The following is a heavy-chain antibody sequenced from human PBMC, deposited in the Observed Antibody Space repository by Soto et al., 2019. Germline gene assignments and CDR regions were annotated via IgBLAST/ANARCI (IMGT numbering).Heavy chain of an antibody. J-gene: IGHJ5*02. D-gene: IGHD1-26*01. Sequence: QVQLVQSGAEVKKPGSSVKVSCKASGGTFSNYAITWVRQAPGQGLEWLGRIIPIFGTRDYAQKLQCRVTISADESTTTAYMELSSLRSHDTAVYYCAKDGGREGYFGNWFDPWGQGTLVTVSS. CDR3: AKDGGREGYFGNWFDP. CDR1: GGTFSNYA. V-gene: IGHV1-69*15. CDR2: IIPIFGTR.